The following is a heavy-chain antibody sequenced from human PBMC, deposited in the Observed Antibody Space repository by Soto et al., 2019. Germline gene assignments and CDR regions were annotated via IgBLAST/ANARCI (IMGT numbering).Heavy chain of an antibody. Sequence: QVQLQESGPGLVKPSETLSLTCTVSGGSISSYYWSWIRQPPGKGLEWIGYIYYSGSTNYNPSLKSRVTISVDTSKNQFSLKLSSVTAADTAVYYCARCPDSSGWELDDAFDIWGQGTMVTVSS. CDR2: IYYSGST. V-gene: IGHV4-59*01. CDR1: GGSISSYY. J-gene: IGHJ3*02. D-gene: IGHD6-19*01. CDR3: ARCPDSSGWELDDAFDI.